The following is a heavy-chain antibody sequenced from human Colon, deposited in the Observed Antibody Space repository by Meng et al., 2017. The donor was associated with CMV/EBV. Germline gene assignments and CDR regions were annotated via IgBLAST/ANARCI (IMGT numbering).Heavy chain of an antibody. D-gene: IGHD2-21*01. CDR3: ARDFQVGDWDDPYYFDS. J-gene: IGHJ4*02. CDR2: IYPADSDT. V-gene: IGHV5-51*01. Sequence: GESLKISCKGSGYTFTNYWIGWVRQMPGKGLEWMGIIYPADSDTRYSPSFLGQVTISADKSMNTAFLQWSSLKASDTAIYYCARDFQVGDWDDPYYFDSWGQGTLVTVSS. CDR1: GYTFTNYW.